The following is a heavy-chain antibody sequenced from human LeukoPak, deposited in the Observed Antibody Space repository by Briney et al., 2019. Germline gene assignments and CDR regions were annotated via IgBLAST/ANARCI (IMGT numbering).Heavy chain of an antibody. J-gene: IGHJ4*02. D-gene: IGHD2-2*01. Sequence: SVKVSCNASGGTFTSYAISWVRQAPGQGLEWMGGIIPIFGTANYAQKFQGRVTITADESTSTAYMELSSLRSKDTAVYCCARVDQLGYCSSTSCYVFDYWGQGTLVTVSS. CDR2: IIPIFGTA. V-gene: IGHV1-69*13. CDR1: GGTFTSYA. CDR3: ARVDQLGYCSSTSCYVFDY.